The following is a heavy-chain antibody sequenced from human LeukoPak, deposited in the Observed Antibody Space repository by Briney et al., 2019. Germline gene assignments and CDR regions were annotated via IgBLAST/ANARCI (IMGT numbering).Heavy chain of an antibody. CDR1: GGSINTGNW. CDR3: ARDEGSAYPFDY. Sequence: SETLSLTCAVSGGSINTGNWWSWVRQTPGKGLEWIGEIYHSGSTDYNPSLKSRVTISVDTSKNQFSLNLNSVTAADTAVYFCARDEGSAYPFDYWGQGTLVTVSS. D-gene: IGHD3-22*01. CDR2: IYHSGST. V-gene: IGHV4-4*02. J-gene: IGHJ4*02.